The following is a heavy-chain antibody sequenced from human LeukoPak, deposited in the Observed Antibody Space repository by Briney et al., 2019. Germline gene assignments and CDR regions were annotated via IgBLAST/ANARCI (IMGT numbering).Heavy chain of an antibody. CDR3: ARLRSGYCDY. J-gene: IGHJ4*02. CDR2: SYHSGST. Sequence: SETLSLTYTVSGGSISSGGYYWSWIRQPPGKGLEWIGYSYHSGSTYYNPSLKSRVTISVDRSKNQFSLKLSSVTAADTAAYYCARLRSGYCDYWGQGTLVTVSS. V-gene: IGHV4-30-2*01. CDR1: GGSISSGGYY.